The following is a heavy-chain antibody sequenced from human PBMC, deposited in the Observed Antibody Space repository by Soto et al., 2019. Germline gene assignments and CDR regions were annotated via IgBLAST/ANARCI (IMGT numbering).Heavy chain of an antibody. CDR2: IIPIFGTA. D-gene: IGHD6-13*01. Sequence: QVQLVQSGAEVQKPGSSVKVSCKASGGTFSSYAISWVRQAPGQGLEWMGGIIPIFGTANYAQKFQGRVTITADESKSTAYMELSSLRSEDTAVYYCARSVPSIAAAWGYFDYWGQGTLVTVSS. CDR1: GGTFSSYA. J-gene: IGHJ4*02. CDR3: ARSVPSIAAAWGYFDY. V-gene: IGHV1-69*01.